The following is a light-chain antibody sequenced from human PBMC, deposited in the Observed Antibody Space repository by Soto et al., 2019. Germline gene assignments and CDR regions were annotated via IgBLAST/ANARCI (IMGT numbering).Light chain of an antibody. CDR2: EVT. V-gene: IGLV2-14*01. CDR1: SSDVGGFKY. CDR3: SSYTNINTRACV. Sequence: QSALTQPASVSGSPGQSITISCIGTSSDVGGFKYVSWYQHHPGKAPKVMIFEVTDRPSGVSNRFSGSKSGNTASLTISGLQAEDEAEYYCSSYTNINTRACVFGTGTKLTVL. J-gene: IGLJ1*01.